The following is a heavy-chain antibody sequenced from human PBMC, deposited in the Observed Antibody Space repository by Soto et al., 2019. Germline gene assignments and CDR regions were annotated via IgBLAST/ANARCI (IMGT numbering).Heavy chain of an antibody. V-gene: IGHV4-39*01. Sequence: SETQPHTCTVSGGHIGSISYYRVFLSQPPGKGLEWTGSIYYSGSTYYNPSLKSRVTISVDTSKNQFSLKLSSVTAADTAVYYCARHVGGSSWYDYYYGMDVWGQGTTVTVSS. J-gene: IGHJ6*02. CDR3: ARHVGGSSWYDYYYGMDV. CDR2: IYYSGST. CDR1: GGHIGSISYY. D-gene: IGHD6-13*01.